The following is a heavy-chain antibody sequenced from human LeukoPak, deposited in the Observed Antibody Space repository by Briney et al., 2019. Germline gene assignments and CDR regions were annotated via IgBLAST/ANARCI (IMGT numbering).Heavy chain of an antibody. CDR1: GFTVSSNY. V-gene: IGHV3-53*01. CDR2: IYSGGST. J-gene: IGHJ3*02. CDR3: AREVYSSSRPADAFDI. D-gene: IGHD6-13*01. Sequence: GGSLRLSCAASGFTVSSNYMSWVRQAPGKGLEWVSVIYSGGSTYYADSVKGRFTISRDNARNSLYLQMSSLGAEDTAVYYCAREVYSSSRPADAFDIWGQGTVVTVSS.